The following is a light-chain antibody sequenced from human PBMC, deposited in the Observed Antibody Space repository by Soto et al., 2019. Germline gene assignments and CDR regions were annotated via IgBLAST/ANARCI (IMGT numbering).Light chain of an antibody. CDR3: QHYHGWPIT. Sequence: VLTQSPANLSLSLGERATLSCMASRSSGTYLVWYQQKPGQAPRLLIYEALNRATGIPARFSGSGSGTDFTLTISSLEPEDFAVYYCQHYHGWPITFGQGTRLEIK. CDR2: EAL. J-gene: IGKJ5*01. CDR1: RSSGTY. V-gene: IGKV3-11*01.